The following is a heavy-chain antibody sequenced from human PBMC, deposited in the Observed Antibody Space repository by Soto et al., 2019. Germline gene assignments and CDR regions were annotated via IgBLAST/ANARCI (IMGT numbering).Heavy chain of an antibody. CDR1: SGSFSGYY. V-gene: IGHV4-34*01. CDR3: ARAPKVSGSSQTRPDF. CDR2: ISQSGHT. D-gene: IGHD6-6*01. Sequence: QVQLHQWGAGLLKPSETLSLACSIYSGSFSGYYWSWIRQPPGKGLEWIGEISQSGHTNYSPSLKSRVSIPIDTSKKQFSLNLASVSAADTAVYYCARAPKVSGSSQTRPDFWGQGTLVTVSS. J-gene: IGHJ4*02.